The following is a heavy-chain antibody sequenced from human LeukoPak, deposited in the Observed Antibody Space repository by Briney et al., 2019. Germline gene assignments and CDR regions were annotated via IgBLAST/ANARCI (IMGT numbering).Heavy chain of an antibody. CDR2: INHSGST. Sequence: SETLSLTCAVYGGSFSGYYWSWIRQPPGKGLEWIGEINHSGSTNYNPSLKSRVTISGDTSKNQFSLKLSSVTAADTAVYYCARHARDCSSTSCYVNWFDPWGQGTLVTVSS. J-gene: IGHJ5*02. D-gene: IGHD2-2*01. V-gene: IGHV4-34*01. CDR3: ARHARDCSSTSCYVNWFDP. CDR1: GGSFSGYY.